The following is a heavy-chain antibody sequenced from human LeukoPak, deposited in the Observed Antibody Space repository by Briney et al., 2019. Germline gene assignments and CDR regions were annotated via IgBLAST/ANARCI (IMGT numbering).Heavy chain of an antibody. J-gene: IGHJ5*02. Sequence: PSETLSLTCAVSGGSISNFYWSWIRQPPGKGLEWIGEINHSGSTNYNPSLKSRVTISVDTSKNQFSLKLSSVTAADTAVYYCARGLRTSFGVARPTGSWFDPWGQGTLVTVSS. D-gene: IGHD3-3*01. CDR1: GGSISNFY. V-gene: IGHV4-34*01. CDR2: INHSGST. CDR3: ARGLRTSFGVARPTGSWFDP.